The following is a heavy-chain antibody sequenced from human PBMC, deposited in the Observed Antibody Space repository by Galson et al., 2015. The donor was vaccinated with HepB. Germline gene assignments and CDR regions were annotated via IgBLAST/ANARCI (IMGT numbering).Heavy chain of an antibody. D-gene: IGHD4-11*01. CDR1: GDSVSSNSAA. CDR3: ARDPSRDSRYYYHYGMDV. CDR2: TYHRSKWSN. Sequence: CAISGDSVSSNSAAWNWIRQSPSRGLEWLGRTYHRSKWSNDYAVSVKSRITINPDTSKNQFSLQLSSVTPEDTAVYYCARDPSRDSRYYYHYGMDVWGQGTTVTVSS. V-gene: IGHV6-1*01. J-gene: IGHJ6*02.